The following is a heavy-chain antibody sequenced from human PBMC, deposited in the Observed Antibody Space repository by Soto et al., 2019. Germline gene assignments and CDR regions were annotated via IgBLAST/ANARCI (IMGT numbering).Heavy chain of an antibody. CDR1: RFTFSNYD. J-gene: IGHJ4*02. V-gene: IGHV3-23*01. D-gene: IGHD3-3*01. CDR2: INTGGGNT. Sequence: GGSLRLSCVASRFTFSNYDMSWIRQAPGKGLEWVSSINTGGGNTYYADSVKGRFTVSRDNSKNTLYLQMDTLRAEDTAIYYCEKDSYNDFWSGHYYHLVYWGQGTQVTVSS. CDR3: EKDSYNDFWSGHYYHLVY.